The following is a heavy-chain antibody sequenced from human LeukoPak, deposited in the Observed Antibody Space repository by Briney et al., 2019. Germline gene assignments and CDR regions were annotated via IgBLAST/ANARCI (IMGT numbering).Heavy chain of an antibody. J-gene: IGHJ2*01. V-gene: IGHV3-23*01. Sequence: PGGSLRLSCAASRFTFSNYAMNWVRQAPGKGLEWVSGIISGGSTYYADSVKGRFTISRDNSKHSLYLQMNSLRAEDTAVYHCAKASDSSGYLWYFDLWGRGTLVTVSS. D-gene: IGHD3-22*01. CDR2: IISGGST. CDR3: AKASDSSGYLWYFDL. CDR1: RFTFSNYA.